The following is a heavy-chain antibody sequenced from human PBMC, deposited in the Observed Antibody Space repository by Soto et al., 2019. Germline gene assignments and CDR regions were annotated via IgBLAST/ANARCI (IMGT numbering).Heavy chain of an antibody. CDR2: INHSGSA. CDR1: GGSFSDYI. CDR3: ARGLMSGSHYSGGWYYFDS. J-gene: IGHJ4*02. V-gene: IGHV4-34*01. Sequence: QVQLQQSGAGLLKPSETLSLTCDVYGGSFSDYIWTWIRQTPGKGLQWIGQINHSGSANYNPSLRSRVTLSVHTSSRTFSLELSSVTAADPAVYYCARGLMSGSHYSGGWYYFDSWGQGTQVTVSS. D-gene: IGHD1-26*01.